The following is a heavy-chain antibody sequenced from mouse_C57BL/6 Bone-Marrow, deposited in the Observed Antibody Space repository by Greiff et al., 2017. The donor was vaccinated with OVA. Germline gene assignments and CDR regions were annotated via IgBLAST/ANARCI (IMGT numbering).Heavy chain of an antibody. CDR3: ESRHYSNYLAGFAN. V-gene: IGHV1-7*01. Sequence: VQLQQSGAELVKPGASVKLSCKASGYTFTSYWMQWVKQRPGQGLEWIGYINPCSGYTKYNQKFKGKATLTADTSSSTAYMQLSSLTYEDSAVYYCESRHYSNYLAGFANWGQGTLVTVSA. CDR1: GYTFTSYW. D-gene: IGHD2-5*01. J-gene: IGHJ3*01. CDR2: INPCSGYT.